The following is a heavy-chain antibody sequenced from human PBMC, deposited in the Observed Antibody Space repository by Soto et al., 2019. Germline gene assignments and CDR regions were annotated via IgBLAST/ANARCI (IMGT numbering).Heavy chain of an antibody. D-gene: IGHD2-2*01. CDR3: AREVRIGYCSSTSCYSWEDYYYGMDV. V-gene: IGHV1-18*01. Sequence: ASVKVSCKASGYTFTSYGISWVRQAPGQGLEWMGWISAYNGNTNYAQKLQGRVTMTTDTSTSTAYMELRSLRSGDTAVYYCAREVRIGYCSSTSCYSWEDYYYGMDVWGQGTTVTVSS. CDR2: ISAYNGNT. J-gene: IGHJ6*02. CDR1: GYTFTSYG.